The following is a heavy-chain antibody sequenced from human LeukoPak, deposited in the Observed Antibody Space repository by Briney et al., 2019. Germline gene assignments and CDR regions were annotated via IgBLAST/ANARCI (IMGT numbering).Heavy chain of an antibody. CDR1: GGSFSGHY. CDR2: INHSGST. J-gene: IGHJ4*02. V-gene: IGHV4-34*01. D-gene: IGHD3-10*01. Sequence: SETLSLTCAVYGGSFSGHYWSWIRQPPGKGLEWIGEINHSGSTNYNPSLKSRVTISVDTSKNQFSLKLSSVTAADTAVYYCAREFGERFDYWGQGTLVTVSS. CDR3: AREFGERFDY.